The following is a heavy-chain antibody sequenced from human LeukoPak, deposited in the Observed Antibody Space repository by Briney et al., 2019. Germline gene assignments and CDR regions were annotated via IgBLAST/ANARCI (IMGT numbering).Heavy chain of an antibody. CDR1: GGSINTANYY. J-gene: IGHJ2*01. D-gene: IGHD1-26*01. Sequence: SETLPLTCTVSGGSINTANYYWGWIRQPPGTGLEWIGNIFYSGSTYYSPSLKSRVSISLDMSKNQFSLKLSSVTAADTAVYYCARLKVGATRYFDLWGRGTLVTVSS. CDR3: ARLKVGATRYFDL. CDR2: IFYSGST. V-gene: IGHV4-39*07.